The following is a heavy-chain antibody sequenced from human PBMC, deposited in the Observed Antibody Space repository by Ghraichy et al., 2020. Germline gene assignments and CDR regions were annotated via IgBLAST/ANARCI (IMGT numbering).Heavy chain of an antibody. D-gene: IGHD4-23*01. CDR2: ISSNGGST. V-gene: IGHV3-64D*06. J-gene: IGHJ3*02. Sequence: GGSLRLSCSASGFTFSSYAMHWVRQAPGKGLEYVSAISSNGGSTYYADSVKGRFTISRDNSKNTLYLQMSSLRAEDTAVYYCAHWAPHDYGGNSGRPFDIWGQGTMVTVSS. CDR3: AHWAPHDYGGNSGRPFDI. CDR1: GFTFSSYA.